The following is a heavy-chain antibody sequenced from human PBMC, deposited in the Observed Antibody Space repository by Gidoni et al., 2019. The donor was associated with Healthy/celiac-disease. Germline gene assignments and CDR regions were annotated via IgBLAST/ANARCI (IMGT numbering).Heavy chain of an antibody. Sequence: QGQLVQSGAEVKKPGASVKVSCKASGYTFTGYYMHWVRQAPGQGLEWMGWINPNSGGTNYAQKFQGWVTMTRDTSISTAYMELSRLRSDDTAVYYCARAGRYCSSTSCYVYYYMDVWGKGTTVTVSS. V-gene: IGHV1-2*04. CDR2: INPNSGGT. CDR1: GYTFTGYY. CDR3: ARAGRYCSSTSCYVYYYMDV. J-gene: IGHJ6*03. D-gene: IGHD2-2*01.